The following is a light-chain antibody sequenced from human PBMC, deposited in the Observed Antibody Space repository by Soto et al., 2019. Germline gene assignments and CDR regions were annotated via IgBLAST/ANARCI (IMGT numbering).Light chain of an antibody. V-gene: IGKV1D-16*01. CDR2: GAT. CDR1: QNIDRY. Sequence: DIQMTQSPSSLSASVGDRVTITCRASQNIDRYLAWYQQKSDKAPKSLIYGATSLQSRVPSRFSGSGSWTDFTLTIITLQPEDFATYYCQQYHSYPTFVGGTKVE. J-gene: IGKJ4*01. CDR3: QQYHSYPT.